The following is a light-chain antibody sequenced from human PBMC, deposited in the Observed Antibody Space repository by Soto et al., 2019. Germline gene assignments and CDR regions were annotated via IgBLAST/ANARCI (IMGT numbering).Light chain of an antibody. CDR3: QQNYNTPYG. Sequence: DIHMTQSPSSLSASVGDTVTITCRASQSISDRLNWYQQKPGKAPKLLIYATSTLQTGVPSRFSGSASGTDFTLTINSLQPEDFATYYCQQNYNTPYGFGQGTKLEIK. CDR1: QSISDR. V-gene: IGKV1-39*01. CDR2: ATS. J-gene: IGKJ2*01.